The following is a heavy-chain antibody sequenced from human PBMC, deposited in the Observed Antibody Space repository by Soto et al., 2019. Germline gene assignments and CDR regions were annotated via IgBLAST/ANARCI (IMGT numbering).Heavy chain of an antibody. CDR1: GYSFTSYW. CDR3: ARRGDSNYVGHDAFDI. Sequence: GESLKISCKGSGYSFTSYWIGWVRQMPGKGLEWMGIIYPGDSDTRYSPSFQGQVTISADKSISTAYLQWSSLKASDTAMYYCARRGDSNYVGHDAFDIWGQGTMVTVSS. CDR2: IYPGDSDT. D-gene: IGHD4-4*01. J-gene: IGHJ3*02. V-gene: IGHV5-51*01.